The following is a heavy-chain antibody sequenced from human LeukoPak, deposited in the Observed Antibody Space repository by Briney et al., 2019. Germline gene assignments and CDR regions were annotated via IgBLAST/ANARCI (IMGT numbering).Heavy chain of an antibody. J-gene: IGHJ4*02. D-gene: IGHD1-1*01. CDR3: ARDFLLESPGGDFDF. CDR1: GLTVSSNY. Sequence: GGSLRLSCAASGLTVSSNYMSWARQAPGKGLEWVSVIYSGGSTYYADSVKGRFTISRDNSKSSLYLEMNNLRVEDTALYYCARDFLLESPGGDFDFWGQGTLVTVSS. CDR2: IYSGGST. V-gene: IGHV3-66*01.